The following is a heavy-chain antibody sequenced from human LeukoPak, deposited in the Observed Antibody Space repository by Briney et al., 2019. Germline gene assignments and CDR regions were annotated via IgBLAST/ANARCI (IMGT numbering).Heavy chain of an antibody. CDR1: GFTFSSYG. CDR3: ARDHRNGAY. J-gene: IGHJ4*02. D-gene: IGHD3-10*01. V-gene: IGHV3-21*01. Sequence: GGSLRLSCAASGFTFSSYGMSWVRQAPGKGLEWVSSISSSSSYIYYADSVKGRFTISRDNAKNSLYLQMNSLRAEDTAVYYCARDHRNGAYWGQGTLVTVSS. CDR2: ISSSSSYI.